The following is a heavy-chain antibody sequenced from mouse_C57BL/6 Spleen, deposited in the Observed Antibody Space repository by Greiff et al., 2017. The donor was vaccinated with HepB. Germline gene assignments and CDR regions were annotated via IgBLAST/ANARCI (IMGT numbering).Heavy chain of an antibody. D-gene: IGHD1-1*01. V-gene: IGHV1-64*01. CDR1: GYTFTSYW. CDR2: IHPNSGST. CDR3: ARQASIYYGSSYWYFDY. J-gene: IGHJ2*01. Sequence: QVQLKQPGAELVKPGASVKLSCKASGYTFTSYWMHWVKQRPGQGLEWIGMIHPNSGSTNYNEKFKSKATLTVDKSSSTAYMQLSRLTSEDSAVYYCARQASIYYGSSYWYFDYWGQGTTLTVSS.